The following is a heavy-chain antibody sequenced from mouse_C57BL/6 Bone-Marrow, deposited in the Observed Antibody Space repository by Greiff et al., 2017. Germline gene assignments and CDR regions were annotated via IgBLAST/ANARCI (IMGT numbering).Heavy chain of an antibody. CDR2: MHPNGGSP. CDR3: ARPYDYDDYTMDY. Sequence: QVQLQQSGAELVKPGASVKLSCKASGYTFTNYWMHWVKQRPGQGLEWIGMMHPNGGSPDYNEKFKSEATLSVDKSSRTAYMELSSLTSEDSAVYYCARPYDYDDYTMDYWGQGTSVTVSS. V-gene: IGHV1-64*01. J-gene: IGHJ4*01. D-gene: IGHD2-4*01. CDR1: GYTFTNYW.